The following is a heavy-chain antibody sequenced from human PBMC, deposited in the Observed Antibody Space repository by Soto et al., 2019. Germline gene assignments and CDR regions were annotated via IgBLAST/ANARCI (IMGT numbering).Heavy chain of an antibody. CDR3: AIPPGPVVVAATNNY. CDR2: ISGSGGST. J-gene: IGHJ4*02. Sequence: EGSLRLSCAASGFTFSSYAMSWVRQAPGKGLEWVSAISGSGGSTYYADSVKGRFTISRDNSKNTLYLQMNSLRAEDTAVYYCAIPPGPVVVAATNNYWGQGTLVTVSS. CDR1: GFTFSSYA. V-gene: IGHV3-23*01. D-gene: IGHD2-15*01.